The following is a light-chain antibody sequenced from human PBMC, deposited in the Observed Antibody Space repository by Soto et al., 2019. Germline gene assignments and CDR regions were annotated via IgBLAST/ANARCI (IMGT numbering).Light chain of an antibody. CDR2: GAS. CDR3: QQSYNAPPYT. Sequence: DIQMTQSPSSLSASVGDRVTITCRASQTISTYLNWYQQKPGKAPKLLIYGASSLQSWVPLRFGGSGSGTDFTLTISSLQPEDFATYYCQQSYNAPPYTFGQGTKLEIK. CDR1: QTISTY. V-gene: IGKV1-39*01. J-gene: IGKJ2*01.